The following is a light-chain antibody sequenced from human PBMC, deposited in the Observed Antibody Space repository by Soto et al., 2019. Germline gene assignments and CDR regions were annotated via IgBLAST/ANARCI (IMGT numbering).Light chain of an antibody. V-gene: IGLV2-14*01. Sequence: QSVLTQPASVSGSPGQSITISCTGTSSDIGAYNYVSWYQQHPGKAPKLIIYEVSNRPSGVSSRFSGPKSGNAASLTISGLQAEDETDYYCSSYTTSSTWVFGGGTKLTVL. CDR2: EVS. CDR3: SSYTTSSTWV. J-gene: IGLJ3*02. CDR1: SSDIGAYNY.